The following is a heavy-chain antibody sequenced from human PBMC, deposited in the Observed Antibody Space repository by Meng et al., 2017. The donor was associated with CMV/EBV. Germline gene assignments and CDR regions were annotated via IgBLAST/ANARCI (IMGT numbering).Heavy chain of an antibody. CDR3: ARLLAARRYFDY. J-gene: IGHJ4*02. D-gene: IGHD6-6*01. CDR1: GGSISSSNW. Sequence: GSLRLSCAVSGGSISSSNWWSWVRQPPGKGLEWIGEIYHSGSTNYNPSLKSRVTISVDKSKNQFSLKLSSVTAADTAVYYCARLLAARRYFDYWGQGTLVTVSS. V-gene: IGHV4-4*02. CDR2: IYHSGST.